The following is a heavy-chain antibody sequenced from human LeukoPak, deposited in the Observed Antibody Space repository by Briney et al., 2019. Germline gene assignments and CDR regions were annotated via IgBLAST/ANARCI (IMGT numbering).Heavy chain of an antibody. V-gene: IGHV1-2*02. J-gene: IGHJ4*02. CDR1: GYTFTSYD. CDR3: ARDTVTTRTFDY. CDR2: INPNSGGA. D-gene: IGHD4-17*01. Sequence: ASVKVSCKASGYTFTSYDINWVRQAPGQGLEWMGWINPNSGGANYAQKFQGRVTMTRDTSISTAYMELSRLRSDDTAVYYCARDTVTTRTFDYWGQGTLATVSS.